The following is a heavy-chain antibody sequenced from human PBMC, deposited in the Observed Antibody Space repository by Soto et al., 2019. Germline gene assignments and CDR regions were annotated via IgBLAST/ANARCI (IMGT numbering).Heavy chain of an antibody. CDR3: AKDLLPRDYYYGMDF. V-gene: IGHV4-31*03. Sequence: SETLFLTCTVSGGSISSGGYYWSWIRQHPGKGLEWIGEINHSGHTKYNPSLESRVIMSVDTSKSQFSLKLSSVTAADTAVYYCAKDLLPRDYYYGMDFWGQGTTVTVSS. CDR2: INHSGHT. D-gene: IGHD2-15*01. J-gene: IGHJ6*02. CDR1: GGSISSGGYY.